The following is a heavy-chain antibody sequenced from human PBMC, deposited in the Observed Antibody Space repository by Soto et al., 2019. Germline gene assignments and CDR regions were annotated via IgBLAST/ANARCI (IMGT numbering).Heavy chain of an antibody. V-gene: IGHV3-33*01. CDR3: ARGDALRYFDWFPQRGFDY. Sequence: GGSLRLSCAASGFTFSSYGMHWVRQAPGKGLEWVAVIWYDGSNKYYADSVKGRFTISRDNSKNTLYLQMNSLRAEDTAVYYCARGDALRYFDWFPQRGFDYWGQGTLVTVSS. CDR2: IWYDGSNK. J-gene: IGHJ4*02. CDR1: GFTFSSYG. D-gene: IGHD3-9*01.